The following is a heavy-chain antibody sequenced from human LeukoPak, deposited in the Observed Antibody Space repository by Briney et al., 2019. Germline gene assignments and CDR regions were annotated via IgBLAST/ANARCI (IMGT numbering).Heavy chain of an antibody. V-gene: IGHV3-33*01. CDR3: ATGLVEMARRHFDY. D-gene: IGHD5-24*01. J-gene: IGHJ4*02. Sequence: GGSLRLSCAASGFTFSSYGMHWVRQAPGKGLEWVAVIWYDGSNKYYADSVKGRFTISRDNSKNTLYLQMNGLRAEDTAVYYCATGLVEMARRHFDYWGQGTLVTVSS. CDR2: IWYDGSNK. CDR1: GFTFSSYG.